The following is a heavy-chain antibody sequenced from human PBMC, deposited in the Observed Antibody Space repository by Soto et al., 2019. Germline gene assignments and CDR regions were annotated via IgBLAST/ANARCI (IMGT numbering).Heavy chain of an antibody. CDR3: ARDDYVTPYALDV. J-gene: IGHJ6*02. D-gene: IGHD4-17*01. V-gene: IGHV3-30-3*01. Sequence: GGSLRLSCAASGFTFSSYAMHWVRQAPGKGLEWVAVISYDGSNKYYADSVEGRFTISRDNAKNSLFLQMDSLRAEDTAVYYCARDDYVTPYALDVWGQGTTVTVSS. CDR2: ISYDGSNK. CDR1: GFTFSSYA.